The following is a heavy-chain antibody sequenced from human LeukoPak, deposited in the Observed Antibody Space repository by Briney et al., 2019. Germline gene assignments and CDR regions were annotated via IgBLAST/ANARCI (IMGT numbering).Heavy chain of an antibody. CDR3: ARVQNYRSGQPFDY. Sequence: GGSLKLSCAASGFTFSSYEMNWVRQAPGKGLEWVSYISSSGDSMYYADSVKGRFTISGDNAKNSLFLQMNSLRAEDTAVYNCARVQNYRSGQPFDYWGQGTLVTVSS. V-gene: IGHV3-48*03. D-gene: IGHD3-10*01. CDR1: GFTFSSYE. CDR2: ISSSGDSM. J-gene: IGHJ4*02.